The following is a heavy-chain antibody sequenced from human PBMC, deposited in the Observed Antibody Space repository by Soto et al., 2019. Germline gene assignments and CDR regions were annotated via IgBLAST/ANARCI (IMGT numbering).Heavy chain of an antibody. D-gene: IGHD2-8*02. CDR2: ISKDGSVK. V-gene: IGHV3-30*03. Sequence: QVQLVESGGGVVQPGRSLRLSCAASGFTFSSYGMHWVRQAPGKGLEWVAVISKDGSVKYYADSVKGRFTISRDNSKNTLYLQMNSLGAEDTAAYYCTGEVASGYWGQGTLATVSS. CDR3: TGEVASGY. CDR1: GFTFSSYG. J-gene: IGHJ4*02.